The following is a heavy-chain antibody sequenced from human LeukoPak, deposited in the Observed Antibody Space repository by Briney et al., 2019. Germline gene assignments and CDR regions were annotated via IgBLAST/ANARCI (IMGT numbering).Heavy chain of an antibody. V-gene: IGHV4-61*05. Sequence: PSETLSLTCTVSGGSISSSSYYWGWIRQPPGKGLEWIGYIYYSGSTNYNPSLKSRVTISVDTSKNQFSLKLTSMTAADTAVYYCARDSGGGSGSYYRYFDYWGQGTLVTVSS. CDR2: IYYSGST. J-gene: IGHJ4*02. CDR1: GGSISSSSYY. D-gene: IGHD3-10*01. CDR3: ARDSGGGSGSYYRYFDY.